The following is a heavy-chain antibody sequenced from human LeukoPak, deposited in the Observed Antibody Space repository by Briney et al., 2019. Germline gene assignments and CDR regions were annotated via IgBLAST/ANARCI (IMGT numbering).Heavy chain of an antibody. CDR3: ARDYGGNDAFDI. J-gene: IGHJ3*02. CDR1: GFTFSSYW. V-gene: IGHV3-7*01. Sequence: GGSLRLSCAAPGFTFSSYWMSWVRKAPGKGLEWVANIKQDGSEKYYVDSVKGRFTISRDNAKNSLYLQMNSLRAEDTAVYYCARDYGGNDAFDIWGQGTMVTVSS. D-gene: IGHD4-23*01. CDR2: IKQDGSEK.